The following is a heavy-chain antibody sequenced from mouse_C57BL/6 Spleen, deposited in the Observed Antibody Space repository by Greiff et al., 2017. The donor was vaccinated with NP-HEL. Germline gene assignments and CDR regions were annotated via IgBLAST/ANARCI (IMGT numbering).Heavy chain of an antibody. CDR2: ISYSGST. J-gene: IGHJ4*01. Sequence: EVKLMESGPGMVKPSQSLSLTCTVTGYSITSGYDWHWIRHFPGNKLEWMGYISYSGSTNYNPSLKSRISITHDTSKNHFFLKLNSVTTEDTATYYCARDLNLGAMDYWGQGTSVTVSS. CDR1: GYSITSGYD. CDR3: ARDLNLGAMDY. D-gene: IGHD6-1*01. V-gene: IGHV3-1*01.